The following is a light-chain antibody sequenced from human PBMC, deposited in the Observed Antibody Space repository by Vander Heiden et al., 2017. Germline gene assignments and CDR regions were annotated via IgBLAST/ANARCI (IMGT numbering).Light chain of an antibody. J-gene: IGKJ2*01. CDR3: QQLNSYPPT. Sequence: DIQLTQSPSFLSASVGDRVTITCRASQGISSYLAWYQQKPGKAPKLLINAASTLQSGVPSRFSGSGSGTEFTLTISSLQPEDFATYYCQQLNSYPPTFGQGTKLDIK. V-gene: IGKV1-9*01. CDR1: QGISSY. CDR2: AAS.